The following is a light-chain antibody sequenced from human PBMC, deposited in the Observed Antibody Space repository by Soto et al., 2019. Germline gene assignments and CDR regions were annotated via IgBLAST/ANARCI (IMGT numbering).Light chain of an antibody. CDR3: CPCGGSPKWV. J-gene: IGLJ1*01. V-gene: IGLV2-23*02. CDR1: SSNVGSYKL. Sequence: QSVMTQPGSVSGSPGQSITISCTRTSSNVGSYKLVSWYQQHPGKDPKLMIFEVNKRPSGVSNRFSGSKSGNTASLTISGLKADGEGDYYCCPCGGSPKWVFGKGRKVTVL. CDR2: EVN.